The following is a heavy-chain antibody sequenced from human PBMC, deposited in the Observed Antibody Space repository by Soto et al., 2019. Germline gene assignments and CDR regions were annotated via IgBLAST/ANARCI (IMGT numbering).Heavy chain of an antibody. Sequence: GXSLRLSCAASGFIFSSYGIHWVVQAPGKGVEWVAIIWYDGSNKYYADSVKGRFTISRDNSMNTLYLQMNSLRAEDTALYFCARDYSWVHDYWGQGTLVTVSS. CDR1: GFIFSSYG. V-gene: IGHV3-33*01. CDR3: ARDYSWVHDY. D-gene: IGHD1-1*01. CDR2: IWYDGSNK. J-gene: IGHJ4*02.